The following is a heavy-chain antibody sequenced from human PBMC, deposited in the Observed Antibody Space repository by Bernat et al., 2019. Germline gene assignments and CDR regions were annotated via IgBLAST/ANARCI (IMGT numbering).Heavy chain of an antibody. CDR2: IWYDGSNI. D-gene: IGHD3-16*01. V-gene: IGHV3-33*01. Sequence: QVQLVESGGGVVQPGRSLRLSCAASGFTFSSYGMHWVRQAPGKGLEWVAVIWYDGSNIYYADSVKGRFTISRDNSKNTLYLQMNSLRAEDTAVYYCARGGGSGRHRVGYFDYWGQGTLVTVSS. CDR3: ARGGGSGRHRVGYFDY. CDR1: GFTFSSYG. J-gene: IGHJ4*02.